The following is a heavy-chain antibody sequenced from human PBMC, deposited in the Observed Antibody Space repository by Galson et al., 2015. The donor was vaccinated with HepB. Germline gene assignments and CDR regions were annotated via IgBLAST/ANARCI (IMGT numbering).Heavy chain of an antibody. V-gene: IGHV3-23*01. D-gene: IGHD1-26*01. CDR1: GFTFSSYA. CDR3: AKDGSYYGGYWFDP. Sequence: SLRLSCAASGFTFSSYAMSWVRQAPGKGLEWVSAISGSGGSTYYADSVKGRFTISRGNSKNTLYLQMNSLRAEDTAVYYCAKDGSYYGGYWFDPWGQGTLVTVSS. CDR2: ISGSGGST. J-gene: IGHJ5*02.